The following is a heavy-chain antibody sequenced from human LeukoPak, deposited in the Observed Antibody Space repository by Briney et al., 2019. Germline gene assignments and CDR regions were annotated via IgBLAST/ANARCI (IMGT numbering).Heavy chain of an antibody. CDR2: ISASGGST. J-gene: IGHJ4*02. CDR3: ATYQSDGWSYLDY. CDR1: VLIFNIYA. D-gene: IGHD5-24*01. Sequence: GGSLRLSCAPSVLIFNIYAKSWVRQAPGKGLEWVSAISASGGSTYYADSVKGRFTISRDNSKSTLYLQMNSLRAEDTALYSCATYQSDGWSYLDYWGQGTLVTVSS. V-gene: IGHV3-23*01.